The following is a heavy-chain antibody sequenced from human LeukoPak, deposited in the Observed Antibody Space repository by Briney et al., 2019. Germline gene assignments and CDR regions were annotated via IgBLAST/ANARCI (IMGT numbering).Heavy chain of an antibody. J-gene: IGHJ4*02. CDR1: GGSFSGYY. D-gene: IGHD2-21*02. V-gene: IGHV4-34*01. CDR3: ASSTETAYCSGDCYSADY. Sequence: SETLSLTCAVYGGSFSGYYWSWIRQPPGKGLEWIGEINHSGSTNYNPSLKSRVTISVDTSKNQFSLKLSSVTAADTAVYYCASSTETAYCSGDCYSADYWGQGTLVTVSS. CDR2: INHSGST.